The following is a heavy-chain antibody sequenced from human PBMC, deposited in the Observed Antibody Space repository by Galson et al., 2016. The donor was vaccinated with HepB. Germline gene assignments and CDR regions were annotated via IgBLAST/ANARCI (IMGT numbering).Heavy chain of an antibody. Sequence: CAISGDSVSSNSAAWNWIRQSPPRGLEWLGRTYYRSKWYNDYAASVKSRITINPDTSKNQFSLQLNSVTPEDTAVYYCARVVGRGVYDGRFDYWGQGILVTVSS. D-gene: IGHD5/OR15-5a*01. V-gene: IGHV6-1*01. CDR2: TYYRSKWYN. CDR1: GDSVSSNSAA. CDR3: ARVVGRGVYDGRFDY. J-gene: IGHJ4*02.